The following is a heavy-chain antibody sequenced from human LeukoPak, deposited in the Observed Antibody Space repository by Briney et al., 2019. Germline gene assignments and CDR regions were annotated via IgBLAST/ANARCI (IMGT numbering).Heavy chain of an antibody. Sequence: KTSETLSLTCTVSGGSISSYYWSWIRQPPGKGLEWIGYIYYSGSTNYNPSLKSRVTISVDTSKNQFSLKLSSVTAADTAVYYCARAREYCYSMSCPYYFDYWGQGTLATVSS. CDR3: ARAREYCYSMSCPYYFDY. J-gene: IGHJ4*02. D-gene: IGHD2/OR15-2a*01. V-gene: IGHV4-59*01. CDR1: GGSISSYY. CDR2: IYYSGST.